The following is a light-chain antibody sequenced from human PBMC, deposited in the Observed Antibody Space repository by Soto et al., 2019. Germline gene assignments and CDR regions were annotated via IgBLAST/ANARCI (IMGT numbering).Light chain of an antibody. CDR3: SSYAGSNIWV. V-gene: IGLV2-8*01. Sequence: QSALTQPPSASGSPGQSVTISCIGTNNDVGRYNYVSWYQQHPGKAPKVIISDVSERPSGVPDRFSGSKSGNTASLTVSGLQAEDEADYYCSSYAGSNIWVFGGGTKLTVL. CDR1: NNDVGRYNY. J-gene: IGLJ3*02. CDR2: DVS.